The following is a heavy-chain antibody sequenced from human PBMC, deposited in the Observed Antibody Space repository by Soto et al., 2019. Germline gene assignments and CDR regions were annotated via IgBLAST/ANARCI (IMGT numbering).Heavy chain of an antibody. Sequence: HPGGSLRLSCAASGFTFSNYAMSWVRQAPGKGLEWVSVISNNGGSTYYADSVKGRFTISRDNSKNTMYMQMDSLTVDDTAVYFCARDTAPGSKFEFDHWGQGTQVTDSS. J-gene: IGHJ4*02. CDR2: ISNNGGST. D-gene: IGHD4-4*01. CDR3: ARDTAPGSKFEFDH. V-gene: IGHV3-23*01. CDR1: GFTFSNYA.